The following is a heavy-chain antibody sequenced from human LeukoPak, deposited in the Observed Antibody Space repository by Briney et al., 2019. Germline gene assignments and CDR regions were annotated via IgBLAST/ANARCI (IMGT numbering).Heavy chain of an antibody. CDR1: GGSISSYY. D-gene: IGHD6-13*01. Sequence: SETLSLTCTVSGGSISSYYWSWIRQPPGKGPEWIGYIYYSGSTNYNPSLKSRVTISVDTSKNQFSLKLSSVTAADTAVYYCARDLAAGFPLSYFDYWGQGTLVTVSS. J-gene: IGHJ4*02. CDR2: IYYSGST. CDR3: ARDLAAGFPLSYFDY. V-gene: IGHV4-59*12.